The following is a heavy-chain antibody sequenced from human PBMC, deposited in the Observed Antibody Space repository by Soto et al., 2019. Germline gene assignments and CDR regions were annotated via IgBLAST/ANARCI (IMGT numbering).Heavy chain of an antibody. CDR3: AKDHSMGYCSGGSCYAPY. CDR1: GFTFSSYA. D-gene: IGHD2-15*01. CDR2: ISGSGGST. Sequence: EVQLLESGGGLVQPGGSLRLSCAASGFTFSSYAMSWVRQAPGKGLEWVSAISGSGGSTYYADSVKGRFTIFRDNSKNPLYLQRNRLRAEDTAVYYCAKDHSMGYCSGGSCYAPYWGRGTLVTVSS. V-gene: IGHV3-23*01. J-gene: IGHJ4*02.